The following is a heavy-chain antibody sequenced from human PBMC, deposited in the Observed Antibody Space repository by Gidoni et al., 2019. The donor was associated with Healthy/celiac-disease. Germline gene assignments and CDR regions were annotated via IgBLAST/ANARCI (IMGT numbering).Heavy chain of an antibody. CDR3: ARGSVVVVPAASWFDP. J-gene: IGHJ5*02. CDR1: GGSFSGYY. Sequence: QVQLQQWGAGLLKPSETLSLTCAVYGGSFSGYYWSWIRQPPGKGLEWIGEINHSGSTNYNPSLKSRVTISVATSKNQFSLKLSSVTAADTAVYYCARGSVVVVPAASWFDPWGQGTLVTVSS. V-gene: IGHV4-34*01. D-gene: IGHD2-2*01. CDR2: INHSGST.